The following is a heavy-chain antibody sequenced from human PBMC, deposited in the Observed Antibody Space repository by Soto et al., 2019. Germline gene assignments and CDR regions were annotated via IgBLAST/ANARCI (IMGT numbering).Heavy chain of an antibody. J-gene: IGHJ6*02. Sequence: PGGSLRLSCAASGFTFDYYAMHWVRQAPGKGLEWVSGISWNSDSIGYADSVKGRFTISRDNAKNSLYLQMNSLRAEDTALYYCARGGQLNYYYYYGMDVWGQGTTVTVSS. D-gene: IGHD5-18*01. CDR1: GFTFDYYA. CDR3: ARGGQLNYYYYYGMDV. V-gene: IGHV3-9*01. CDR2: ISWNSDSI.